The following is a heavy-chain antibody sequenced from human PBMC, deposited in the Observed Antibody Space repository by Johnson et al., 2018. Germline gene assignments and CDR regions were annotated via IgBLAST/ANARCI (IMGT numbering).Heavy chain of an antibody. V-gene: IGHV3-66*02. Sequence: VQLVQSGGGLVQPRGSLRLSCAASGFTVSNNFMSWVRQAPGKGLAWVSIIYIVGNMYYVDSVKCRFTISRDTSKNTLHLQMNSLKADDTAVYYCASAVVASGKSPGYYYMDVWGRGTTVTVSS. CDR2: IYIVGNM. D-gene: IGHD2-2*01. J-gene: IGHJ6*03. CDR3: ASAVVASGKSPGYYYMDV. CDR1: GFTVSNNF.